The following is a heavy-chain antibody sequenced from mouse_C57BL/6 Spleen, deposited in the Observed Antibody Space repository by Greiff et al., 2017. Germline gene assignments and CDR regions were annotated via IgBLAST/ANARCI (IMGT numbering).Heavy chain of an antibody. V-gene: IGHV1-52*01. CDR2: IDPSDSET. Sequence: QVQLQQPGAELVRPGSSVKLSCKASGYTFTSYWMHWAKQRPIQGLEWIGNIDPSDSETHYNQKFKDKATLTVDKSSSTAYMQLSSLTSEDSAVYYCARAFITTVVAHYYAMDYWGQGTSVTVSS. J-gene: IGHJ4*01. D-gene: IGHD1-1*01. CDR1: GYTFTSYW. CDR3: ARAFITTVVAHYYAMDY.